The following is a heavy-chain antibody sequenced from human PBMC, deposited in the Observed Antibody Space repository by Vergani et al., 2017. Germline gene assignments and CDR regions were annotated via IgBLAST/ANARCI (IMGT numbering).Heavy chain of an antibody. V-gene: IGHV4-59*01. CDR1: GGSISSYY. CDR3: ARDGGLDYDFWSGPYYMDV. CDR2: IYYSGST. J-gene: IGHJ6*03. Sequence: QLQLQESGPGLVKPSETLSLTCTVSGGSISSYYWSWIRQPPGKGLEWIGYIYYSGSTNYNPSLKSRVTISVDTSKNQFSLKLSSVTAADTAVYYCARDGGLDYDFWSGPYYMDVWGKGTTVTVSS. D-gene: IGHD3-3*01.